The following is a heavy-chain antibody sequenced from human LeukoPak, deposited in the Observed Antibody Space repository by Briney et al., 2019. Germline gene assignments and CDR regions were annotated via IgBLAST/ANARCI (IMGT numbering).Heavy chain of an antibody. J-gene: IGHJ3*01. CDR3: ARVETPTFYDAFDL. Sequence: GGSLRLSCAASGFTFNTSNMNWVRQAPGKGLEWISYISSSGRTIYYADSVKGRFTISRDNAKDSLFLQMNSLRDEDTAVYYCARVETPTFYDAFDLGGQGTMATVSS. V-gene: IGHV3-48*02. CDR2: ISSSGRTI. CDR1: GFTFNTSN. D-gene: IGHD2/OR15-2a*01.